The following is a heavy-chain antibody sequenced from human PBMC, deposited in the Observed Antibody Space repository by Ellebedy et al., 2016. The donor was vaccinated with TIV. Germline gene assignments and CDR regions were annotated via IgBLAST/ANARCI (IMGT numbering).Heavy chain of an antibody. Sequence: PGGSLRLSCAASGFTFSNAWLTWVRQAPGKGLEWVGRIKSKTDGGTTDYAAPVKGRFTISRDDSQNTMYLQMDSMKTEDTAVYYCVTDPNGDPVDYWGQGTLVTVSS. CDR3: VTDPNGDPVDY. CDR2: IKSKTDGGTT. V-gene: IGHV3-15*07. D-gene: IGHD7-27*01. J-gene: IGHJ4*02. CDR1: GFTFSNAW.